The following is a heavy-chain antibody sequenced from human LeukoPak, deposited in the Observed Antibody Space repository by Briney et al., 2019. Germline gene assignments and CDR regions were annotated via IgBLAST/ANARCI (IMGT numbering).Heavy chain of an antibody. V-gene: IGHV3-7*01. CDR1: GFTFSSYW. D-gene: IGHD2-15*01. Sequence: PGGSLRLSCAASGFTFSSYWMSWVRQAPGKGLEWVGNTKQDGSEKYYADSVKGRFTISRDNAKNSLYLQMNSLRAEDTAVYYCARGAQYCNGGSCFEYYFNYWGQGTLVTVSS. CDR3: ARGAQYCNGGSCFEYYFNY. CDR2: TKQDGSEK. J-gene: IGHJ4*02.